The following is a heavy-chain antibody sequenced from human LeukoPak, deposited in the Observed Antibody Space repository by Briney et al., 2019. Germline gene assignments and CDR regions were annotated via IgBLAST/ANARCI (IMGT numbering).Heavy chain of an antibody. J-gene: IGHJ5*02. CDR3: ARVMVTRYFDWLLGS. CDR2: INHSGST. CDR1: GGSFSGYY. V-gene: IGHV4-34*01. Sequence: PSETLSLTCAGYGGSFSGYYWSWIRQPPGKGLEWIGEINHSGSTNYNPSLKSRVTISVDTSKNQFSLKLSSVTAADTAVYYCARVMVTRYFDWLLGSWGQGTLVTVSS. D-gene: IGHD3-9*01.